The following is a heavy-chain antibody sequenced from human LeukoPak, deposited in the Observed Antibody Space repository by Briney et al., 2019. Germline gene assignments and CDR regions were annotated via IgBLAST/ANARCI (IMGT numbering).Heavy chain of an antibody. CDR1: GFTFSSYS. Sequence: GGSLRLSCAASGFTFSSYSMNWVRQAPGKGLEWVSSISSSSSYIYYADSVKGRFTISRDNAKNSLYLQMNSLKTEDTAVYYCTTVTFCGGESSCVFDYWGQGTLVTVSS. CDR2: ISSSSSYI. CDR3: TTVTFCGGESSCVFDY. D-gene: IGHD2-21*01. V-gene: IGHV3-21*03. J-gene: IGHJ4*02.